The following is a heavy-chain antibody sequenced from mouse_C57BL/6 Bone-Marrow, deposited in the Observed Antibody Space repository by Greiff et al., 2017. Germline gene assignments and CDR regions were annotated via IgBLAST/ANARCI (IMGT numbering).Heavy chain of an antibody. CDR2: IDPENGDT. Sequence: EVQLVESGAELVRPGASVKLSCTASGFNIKDAYMHWVKQRPEQGLEWIGWIDPENGDTEYASKFQGKATITADTSSNTAYLQLSSLTSEDTAVYYCTTGDGYSYFDYWGQGTTLTVSS. CDR3: TTGDGYSYFDY. J-gene: IGHJ2*01. CDR1: GFNIKDAY. V-gene: IGHV14-4*01. D-gene: IGHD2-3*01.